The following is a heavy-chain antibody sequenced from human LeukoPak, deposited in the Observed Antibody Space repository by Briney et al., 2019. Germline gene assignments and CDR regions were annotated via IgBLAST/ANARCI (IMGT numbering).Heavy chain of an antibody. CDR3: AKDVSSSWYGYYFDY. CDR1: GFTFEDYA. CDR2: ISWNSGSI. Sequence: GRSLRLSCAASGFTFEDYAMHWVRQAPGKGLEWVSGISWNSGSIGYADSVKGRFTISRDNAKNSLYLQMNSLRAEDTALYYCAKDVSSSWYGYYFDYWGQGTLVTVSS. D-gene: IGHD6-13*01. V-gene: IGHV3-9*01. J-gene: IGHJ4*02.